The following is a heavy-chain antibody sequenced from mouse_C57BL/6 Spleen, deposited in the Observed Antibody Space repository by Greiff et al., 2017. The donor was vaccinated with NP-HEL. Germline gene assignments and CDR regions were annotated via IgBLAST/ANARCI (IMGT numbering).Heavy chain of an antibody. CDR3: ARELRRGFDY. J-gene: IGHJ2*01. CDR1: GYTFTDYY. Sequence: EVQLQESGPVLVKPGASVKMSCKASGYTFTDYYMNWVKQSHGKSLEWIGVINPYNGGTSYNQKFKGKATLTVDKSSSTAYMELNSLTSEDSAVYYCARELRRGFDYWGQGTTLTVSS. V-gene: IGHV1-19*01. CDR2: INPYNGGT. D-gene: IGHD2-4*01.